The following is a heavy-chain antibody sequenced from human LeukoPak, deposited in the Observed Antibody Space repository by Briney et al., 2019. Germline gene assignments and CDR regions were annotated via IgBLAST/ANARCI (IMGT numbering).Heavy chain of an antibody. CDR1: GGSISSSSYY. J-gene: IGHJ6*02. CDR2: IYYSGST. V-gene: IGHV4-39*01. Sequence: PSETLSLTCTVSGGSISSSSYYWGWIRQPPGTGLEWIGSIYYSGSTYYNPSLKSRVTISVDTSKNQFSLKLSSVTAADTAVYYCASPSRYCSGGSCYSDYYYYGMDVWGQGTTVTVSS. D-gene: IGHD2-15*01. CDR3: ASPSRYCSGGSCYSDYYYYGMDV.